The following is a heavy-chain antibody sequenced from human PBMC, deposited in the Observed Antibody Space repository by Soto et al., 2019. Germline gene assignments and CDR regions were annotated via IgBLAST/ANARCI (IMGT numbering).Heavy chain of an antibody. J-gene: IGHJ4*02. Sequence: EVQLVESGGGLVKPGGSLRLSCAASGFTFSNAWMSWVRQAPGKGLEWVGRIKSKTDGGTTDYAAPVKGRFTISRDDSKNTLYLQMNSLKTEDTAVYYCTTAPGNTATEYYSDYWGQGTLVTVSS. CDR1: GFTFSNAW. V-gene: IGHV3-15*01. CDR3: TTAPGNTATEYYSDY. D-gene: IGHD5-18*01. CDR2: IKSKTDGGTT.